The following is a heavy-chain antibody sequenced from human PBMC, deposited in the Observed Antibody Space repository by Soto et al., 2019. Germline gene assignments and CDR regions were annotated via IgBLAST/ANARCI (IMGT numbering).Heavy chain of an antibody. J-gene: IGHJ4*02. CDR1: GGSISNHY. CDR3: TRANWNSED. V-gene: IGHV4-59*11. Sequence: SETLSLTCSVSGGSISNHYWSWIRRPPGKGLEWIGYIYYNGNTNYNPSLKSRVTMSVDTSRNQISLKLTTVTAADTAVYYCTRANWNSEDWGKGTQVTVPS. D-gene: IGHD1-7*01. CDR2: IYYNGNT.